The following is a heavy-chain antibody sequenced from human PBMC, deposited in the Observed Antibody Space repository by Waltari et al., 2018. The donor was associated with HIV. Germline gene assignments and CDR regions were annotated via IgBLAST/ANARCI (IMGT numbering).Heavy chain of an antibody. CDR3: ARDRNYYYDSSGYFFNAFDI. D-gene: IGHD3-22*01. CDR1: GGSISSGSYY. CDR2: IYTSGST. Sequence: QVQLQESGPGLVTPSQTLSLTCTVSGGSISSGSYYCSWIRQPAGKGLEWIGRIYTSGSTNYNPSLKSRVTISVDTSKNQFSLKLSSVTAADTAVYYCARDRNYYYDSSGYFFNAFDIWGQGTMVTVSS. J-gene: IGHJ3*02. V-gene: IGHV4-61*02.